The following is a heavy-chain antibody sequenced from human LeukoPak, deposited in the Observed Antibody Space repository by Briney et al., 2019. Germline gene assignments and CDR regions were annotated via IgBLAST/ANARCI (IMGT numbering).Heavy chain of an antibody. CDR2: ISSTGYTI. CDR3: ARDRADGGSGGDPFDV. Sequence: PGGSLRLSCAASGFTFSSYAMSWVRQAPGRGLEWVSYISSTGYTIKYADSVKGRFTIYRDNSKNSLFLQMHSLRGEDTAVYYCARDRADGGSGGDPFDVWGQGTMVTVSS. CDR1: GFTFSSYA. J-gene: IGHJ3*01. D-gene: IGHD3-10*01. V-gene: IGHV3-48*03.